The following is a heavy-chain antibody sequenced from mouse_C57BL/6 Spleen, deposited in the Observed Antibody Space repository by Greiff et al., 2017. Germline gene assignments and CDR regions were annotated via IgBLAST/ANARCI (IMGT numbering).Heavy chain of an antibody. J-gene: IGHJ3*01. Sequence: EVKLVESGGGLVKPGGSLKLSCAASGFTFSSYAMSWVRQTPEKRLEWVATISDGGSYTYYPDNVKGRFTISRDNAKNNLYLQMSHLKSEDTAMYYCARDPVYYGYDRGAYWGQGTLVPVSA. CDR2: ISDGGSYT. D-gene: IGHD2-2*01. V-gene: IGHV5-4*01. CDR3: ARDPVYYGYDRGAY. CDR1: GFTFSSYA.